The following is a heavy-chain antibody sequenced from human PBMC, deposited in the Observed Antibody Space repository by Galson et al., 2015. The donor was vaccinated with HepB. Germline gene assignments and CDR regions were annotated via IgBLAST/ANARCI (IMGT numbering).Heavy chain of an antibody. J-gene: IGHJ6*02. CDR1: GFTFSTYG. CDR3: ARAGGGYDRPGNPYYYYGMDV. V-gene: IGHV3-33*01. Sequence: SLRLSCAASGFTFSTYGMHWVRQAPGKGLEWVAVIWYDGSNKYYADSVKGRFTISRDNSKKTLYLQMISLRAEDTAMYYCARAGGGYDRPGNPYYYYGMDVWGQGTTVTVSS. CDR2: IWYDGSNK. D-gene: IGHD5-12*01.